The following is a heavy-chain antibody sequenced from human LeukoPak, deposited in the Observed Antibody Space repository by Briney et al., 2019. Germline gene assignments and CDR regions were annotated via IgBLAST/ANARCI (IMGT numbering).Heavy chain of an antibody. CDR2: ISAYNSNT. D-gene: IGHD3-3*01. V-gene: IGHV1-18*01. CDR3: AREGLRFNDY. Sequence: GASVKLSCKASGYTLTSYGISWVREAPGQGLGWMGWISAYNSNTNYAQKLQGRVTMTTDTSTSTAYMELRSLRSDDTAVYYCAREGLRFNDYWGQGTLVTVSS. CDR1: GYTLTSYG. J-gene: IGHJ4*02.